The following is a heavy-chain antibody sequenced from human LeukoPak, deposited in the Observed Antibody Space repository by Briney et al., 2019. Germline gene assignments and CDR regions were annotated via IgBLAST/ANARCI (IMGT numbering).Heavy chain of an antibody. Sequence: GGSLRLSCAASGFTFSSYAMHWVRQAPGKGLEWVAVISYDGSNKYYADSVKGRFTISRDNSKNTLYLQMNSLRAEDTAVYYCARERPHTANFDYWGQGTLVTVSS. CDR1: GFTFSSYA. CDR2: ISYDGSNK. J-gene: IGHJ4*02. D-gene: IGHD5-18*01. V-gene: IGHV3-30*01. CDR3: ARERPHTANFDY.